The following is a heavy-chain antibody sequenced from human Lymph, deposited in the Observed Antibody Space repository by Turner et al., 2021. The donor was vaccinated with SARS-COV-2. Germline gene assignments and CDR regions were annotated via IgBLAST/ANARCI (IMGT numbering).Heavy chain of an antibody. CDR2: IYYSGST. CDR3: ARGFDY. V-gene: IGHV4-59*08. CDR1: GGSISSYY. Sequence: QVQLQESGPGLVKTSETLSLTRTVSGGSISSYYWSWIRQPPGKGLEWIGYIYYSGSTNYNPSLKSRVTISVDTSKNQFSLRLSSVTAADTAVYYCARGFDYWGQGTLVTVSS. J-gene: IGHJ4*02.